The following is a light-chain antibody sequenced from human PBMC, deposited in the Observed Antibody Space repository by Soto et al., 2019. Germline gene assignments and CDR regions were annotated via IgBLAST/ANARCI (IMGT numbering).Light chain of an antibody. CDR1: QSVDNY. CDR3: HQRSNSPLWS. J-gene: IGKJ1*01. V-gene: IGKV3-11*01. CDR2: DAS. Sequence: EIVLTQSPATLSLSPGERATLSCRASQSVDNYLAWYQQKPGQAPRLLIYDASNRATCVPARFSGSGSGTDFTLTISSLEPYDFALYFCHQRSNSPLWSFGQGTQVEIK.